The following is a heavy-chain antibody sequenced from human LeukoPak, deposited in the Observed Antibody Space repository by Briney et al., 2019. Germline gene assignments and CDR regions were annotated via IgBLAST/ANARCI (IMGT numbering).Heavy chain of an antibody. CDR1: GVMFPSYW. CDR3: ARRHHFGFLDS. CDR2: IRQDGSEK. Sequence: GESLRLSCAASGVMFPSYWMTWVRQAPGKGLEWVANIRQDGSEKYYVDSVKGRFTISRDNAKNSVYLQMNSLRAEDTAVYYCARRHHFGFLDSWGQGTLVTVSS. D-gene: IGHD3-10*01. V-gene: IGHV3-7*04. J-gene: IGHJ4*02.